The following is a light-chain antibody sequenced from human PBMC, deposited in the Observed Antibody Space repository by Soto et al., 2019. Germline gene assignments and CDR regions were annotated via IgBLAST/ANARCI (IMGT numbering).Light chain of an antibody. V-gene: IGKV1-39*01. J-gene: IGKJ2*01. CDR1: HSISSF. Sequence: DFHLTQSPSSLSASVGDRVTITCRASHSISSFLNWYQQKPGKAPRLLIDGASSLQRGVPSRFSGSGSGTEFTLTISSLQPEDFATYYCQQLSNSLMSTFGQGTHLEIK. CDR3: QQLSNSLMST. CDR2: GAS.